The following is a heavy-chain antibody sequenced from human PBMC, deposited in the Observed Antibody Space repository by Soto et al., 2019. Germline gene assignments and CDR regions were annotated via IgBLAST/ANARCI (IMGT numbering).Heavy chain of an antibody. Sequence: PSETLSLTCTVSGDSINGYYWSWIRQPPGKGLEWIGYIFYSGSTNYNPSLKSRVTISVDTSKNQFSLKLSSVTAADTAVYYCARHHRLTYYYDYWGQGTLVTVSS. J-gene: IGHJ4*02. CDR3: ARHHRLTYYYDY. V-gene: IGHV4-59*08. CDR2: IFYSGST. CDR1: GDSINGYY.